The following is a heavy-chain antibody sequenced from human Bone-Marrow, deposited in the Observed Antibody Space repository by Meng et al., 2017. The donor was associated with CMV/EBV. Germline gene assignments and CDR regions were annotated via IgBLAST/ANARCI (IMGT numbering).Heavy chain of an antibody. Sequence: GGSLRLSCAASGFTFSSYAMHWVRQAPGKGLEWVAVISYDGSNKYYADSVKGRFTISRDNSKNSLYLQMNSLRAEDTAVYYCARDFYSVFDYWGQGTLVTVFS. D-gene: IGHD2/OR15-2a*01. V-gene: IGHV3-30*04. J-gene: IGHJ4*02. CDR2: ISYDGSNK. CDR1: GFTFSSYA. CDR3: ARDFYSVFDY.